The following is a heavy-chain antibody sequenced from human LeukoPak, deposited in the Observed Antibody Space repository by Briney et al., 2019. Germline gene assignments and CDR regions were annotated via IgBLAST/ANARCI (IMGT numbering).Heavy chain of an antibody. CDR1: GDSISSYY. D-gene: IGHD3-10*01. V-gene: IGHV4-59*01. CDR2: MYYSGST. Sequence: SETLSLTCTVSGDSISSYYWSWIRQPPGKGLEWIGKMYYSGSTNYNPSLKSRVTISVDTSKNQFSLKLSSVTAADTAVYYCARESYYGSGSEGYFAYWGQGTLVTVSS. CDR3: ARESYYGSGSEGYFAY. J-gene: IGHJ4*02.